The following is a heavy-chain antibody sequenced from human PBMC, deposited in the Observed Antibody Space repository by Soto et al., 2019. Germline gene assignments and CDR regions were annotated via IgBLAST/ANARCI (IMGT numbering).Heavy chain of an antibody. CDR2: ISYDGSNK. Sequence: QVQLVESGGGVVQPGRSLRLSCAASGFTFSSYGMHWVRQAPGKGLEWVAVISYDGSNKYYADSVKGRFTISRDNSKNTLYLQKNSLRAEDTAVYYCAKDEARYCSGGSCYRAIDYWGQGTLVTVSS. J-gene: IGHJ4*02. CDR3: AKDEARYCSGGSCYRAIDY. V-gene: IGHV3-30*18. CDR1: GFTFSSYG. D-gene: IGHD2-15*01.